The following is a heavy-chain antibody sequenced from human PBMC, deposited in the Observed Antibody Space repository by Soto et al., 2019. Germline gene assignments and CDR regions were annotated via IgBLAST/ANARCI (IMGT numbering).Heavy chain of an antibody. CDR1: GFTFSSYA. V-gene: IGHV3-23*01. CDR3: VYCSGGSCYYFDY. CDR2: ISGSGSGT. J-gene: IGHJ4*02. Sequence: GGSLRLSCAASGFTFSSYAIILVRQTPGKGLEWVSAISGSGSGTYHADSVKGRFTISRDNSKNTLYLQMNNLRAEDTALYYCVYCSGGSCYYFDYWGQGTLVTVSS. D-gene: IGHD2-15*01.